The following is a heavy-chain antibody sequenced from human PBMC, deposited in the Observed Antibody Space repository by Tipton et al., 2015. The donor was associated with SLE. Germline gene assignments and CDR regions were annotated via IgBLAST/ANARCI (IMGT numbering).Heavy chain of an antibody. CDR1: GGSISPHY. CDR2: IYFGGST. Sequence: TLSLTCTVSGGSISPHYWSWIRQPPGKGLEWIGYIYFGGSTTYNPSLKSRVTISVDTSKNQFSLRLTSVTAADTAVYYCARASAAASSNMDVWGKGTTVTVSS. J-gene: IGHJ6*03. D-gene: IGHD6-13*01. CDR3: ARASAAASSNMDV. V-gene: IGHV4-59*11.